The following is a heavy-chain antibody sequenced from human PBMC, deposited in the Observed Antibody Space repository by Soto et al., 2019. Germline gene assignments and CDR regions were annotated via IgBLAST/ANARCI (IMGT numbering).Heavy chain of an antibody. J-gene: IGHJ4*02. CDR3: AKDPLQPYDSSGYYYSYFDY. V-gene: IGHV3-49*03. CDR1: GFTFSDYA. Sequence: GGSLRLSCTTSGFTFSDYAMSWFRLAPGKGLEWVGIVRSTAYGETTEYAASVRGRFTISRDNSKSIAYLQMNSLTSEDTAVYYCAKDPLQPYDSSGYYYSYFDYWGQGTLVTVSS. D-gene: IGHD3-22*01. CDR2: VRSTAYGETT.